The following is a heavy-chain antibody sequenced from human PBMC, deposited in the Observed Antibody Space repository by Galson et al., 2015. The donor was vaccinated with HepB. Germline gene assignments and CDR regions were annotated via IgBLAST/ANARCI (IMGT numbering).Heavy chain of an antibody. CDR3: ARVAVAGSYWYFDL. V-gene: IGHV3-13*01. CDR2: IGTAGDT. J-gene: IGHJ2*01. CDR1: GFTFSSYD. Sequence: SLRLSCAASGFTFSSYDMHWVRQATGKGLEWVSAIGTAGDTYYPGSVKGRFTISRENAKNSLYLQMNSLRAGDTAVYYCARVAVAGSYWYFDLWGRGTLVTVSS. D-gene: IGHD6-19*01.